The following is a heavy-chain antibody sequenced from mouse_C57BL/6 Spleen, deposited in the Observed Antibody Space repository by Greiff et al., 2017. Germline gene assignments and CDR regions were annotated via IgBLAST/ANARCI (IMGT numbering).Heavy chain of an antibody. V-gene: IGHV1-50*01. Sequence: QVQLQQPGAELVKPGASVKLSCKASGYTFTSYWMQWVKQRPGQGLEWIGEIDPSDSYTNYNQKFKGKATLTVDTSSSTAYMQLSSLTSEDSAVYYCARKISYYYGSTRTGKDAMDYWGQGTSVTVSS. J-gene: IGHJ4*01. D-gene: IGHD1-1*01. CDR1: GYTFTSYW. CDR3: ARKISYYYGSTRTGKDAMDY. CDR2: IDPSDSYT.